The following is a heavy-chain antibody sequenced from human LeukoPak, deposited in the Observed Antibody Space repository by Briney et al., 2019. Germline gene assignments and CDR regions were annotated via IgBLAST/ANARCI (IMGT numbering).Heavy chain of an antibody. D-gene: IGHD2-15*01. CDR2: ISGSGGST. CDR3: AKEWVVAYVLDY. J-gene: IGHJ4*02. CDR1: GFTFSSYA. Sequence: SGGSLRLSCAASGFTFSSYAMSWVRQAPGKGLEWVSAISGSGGSTYYADSVKGRFTISRHNSKNTLYLQMNSLRAEDRAVYYWAKEWVVAYVLDYWGQGTLVTVSS. V-gene: IGHV3-23*01.